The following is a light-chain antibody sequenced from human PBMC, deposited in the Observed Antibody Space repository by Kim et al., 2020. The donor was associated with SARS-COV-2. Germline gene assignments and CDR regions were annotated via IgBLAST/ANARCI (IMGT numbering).Light chain of an antibody. CDR3: CSYAGRSTL. CDR1: SSDVGSYNL. V-gene: IGLV2-23*02. Sequence: PGQSITISCTGTSSDVGSYNLVSWYQQHPGKAPKLMIYEVTKRPSGVSKRFSGSKSGNTASLTISGLQAEDEADYYCCSYAGRSTLFGGGTQLTVL. J-gene: IGLJ2*01. CDR2: EVT.